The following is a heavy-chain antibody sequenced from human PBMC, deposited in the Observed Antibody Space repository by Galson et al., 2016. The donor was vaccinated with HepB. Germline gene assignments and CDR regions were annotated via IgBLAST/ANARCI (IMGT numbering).Heavy chain of an antibody. J-gene: IGHJ4*02. Sequence: SVKVSCKASGYRFPTYGISWVRQAPGQGLEWLGWISANSGNTIYAQKFQDRVTMTRDTSASTVYMDLRSLRSDDTAVYYCVRGPGMVGATGFDYWGQGTLVTVSS. CDR2: ISANSGNT. CDR3: VRGPGMVGATGFDY. V-gene: IGHV1-18*04. CDR1: GYRFPTYG. D-gene: IGHD1-26*01.